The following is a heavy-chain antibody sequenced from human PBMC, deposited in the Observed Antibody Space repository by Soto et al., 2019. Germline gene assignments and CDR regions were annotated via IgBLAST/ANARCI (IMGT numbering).Heavy chain of an antibody. CDR2: IYYSGST. D-gene: IGHD2-2*01. J-gene: IGHJ6*03. V-gene: IGHV4-59*08. CDR3: ARSLCSSTSCYVGGYYYYMDV. CDR1: GGSISSYY. Sequence: PSETLSLTCTVSGGSISSYYWSWIRQPPGKGLEWIGYIYYSGSTNYNPSLKSRVTISVDTSKNQFSLKLSSVTAADTAVYYCARSLCSSTSCYVGGYYYYMDVWGKGTTVTVSS.